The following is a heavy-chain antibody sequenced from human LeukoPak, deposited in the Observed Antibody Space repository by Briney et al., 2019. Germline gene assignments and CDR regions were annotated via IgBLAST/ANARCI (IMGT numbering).Heavy chain of an antibody. J-gene: IGHJ4*02. CDR1: GITLSNYC. D-gene: IGHD3-10*01. CDR3: AKRGVVIRVFLVGFHKEANYFDS. CDR2: ISGSGGGT. Sequence: PGGSLRLSCAVSGITLSNYCMSWVRQAPGKGLEWVAGISGSGGGTNYADSVKGRFTISRDNSKNTLYLQMNSLRAEDTAVYFCAKRGVVIRVFLVGFHKEANYFDSWGQGALVTVSS. V-gene: IGHV3-23*01.